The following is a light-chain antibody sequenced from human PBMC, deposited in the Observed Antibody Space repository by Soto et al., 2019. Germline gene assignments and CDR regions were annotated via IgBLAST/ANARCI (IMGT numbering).Light chain of an antibody. CDR1: SSDVGGYNY. CDR2: EVN. Sequence: QSVLTQPPSASGSPGQSVAISCTVTSSDVGGYNYVSWYQQHPGKAPKLMIYEVNKRPSGVPDRFSGSKSGNTASLTVSGLQAEDEADYYCSSYAGSRNVFGNGTKVTVL. V-gene: IGLV2-8*01. J-gene: IGLJ1*01. CDR3: SSYAGSRNV.